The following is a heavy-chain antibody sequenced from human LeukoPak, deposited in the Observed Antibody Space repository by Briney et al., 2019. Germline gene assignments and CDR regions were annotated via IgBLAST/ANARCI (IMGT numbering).Heavy chain of an antibody. D-gene: IGHD3-10*01. Sequence: GGSLRLSCAASGFTFSSYWMSWVRQAPGKGLEWVSNIKQDGSEKYYVDSVKGRFTISRDNAKNSLYLQMNSLRAEDTAVYYCARERALQNSGYYHYYGMDVWGQGTTVTVSS. V-gene: IGHV3-7*01. J-gene: IGHJ6*02. CDR2: IKQDGSEK. CDR3: ARERALQNSGYYHYYGMDV. CDR1: GFTFSSYW.